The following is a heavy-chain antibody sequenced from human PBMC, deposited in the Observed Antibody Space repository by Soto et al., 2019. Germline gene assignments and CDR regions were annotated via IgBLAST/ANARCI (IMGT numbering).Heavy chain of an antibody. D-gene: IGHD6-19*01. CDR2: INPSGGST. CDR1: GYTFTSYY. J-gene: IGHJ4*02. Sequence: GASVKVSCKASGYTFTSYYMHWVRQAPGQGLEWMGIINPSGGSTSYAQKLQGRVTMTRGTSTSTVYMELSSLRSEDTAVYYCAIGANRGSSSGWLLGGYWGQGTLVTVSS. V-gene: IGHV1-46*01. CDR3: AIGANRGSSSGWLLGGY.